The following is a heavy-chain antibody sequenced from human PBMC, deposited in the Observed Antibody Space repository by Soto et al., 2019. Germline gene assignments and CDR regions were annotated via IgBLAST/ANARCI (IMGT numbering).Heavy chain of an antibody. Sequence: QVQLQESGPGLVKPSQTLSLTCTVSGGSISSGGYYWSWIRQHPGKGLEWIGYIYYSGSTYYNPSLKSRVXXSXDXSENQFSLQLSSVTAADTAVYYCARVRYSSGWYFDYWGQGTLVTVSS. CDR2: IYYSGST. V-gene: IGHV4-31*03. J-gene: IGHJ4*02. CDR1: GGSISSGGYY. D-gene: IGHD6-19*01. CDR3: ARVRYSSGWYFDY.